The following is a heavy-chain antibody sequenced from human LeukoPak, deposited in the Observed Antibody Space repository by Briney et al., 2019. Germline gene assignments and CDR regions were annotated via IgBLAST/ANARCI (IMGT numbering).Heavy chain of an antibody. V-gene: IGHV3-30*02. Sequence: PGGSLRPPCAASGFPFSSYGMHWVRQAPDKGLGWGAFICYDGSNKYYADSVKGRFTISRDNTKNSLQLQMNSLGAEDTAVYYCAKDRGPSFGPFDCWGQGTLVTVSS. CDR1: GFPFSSYG. D-gene: IGHD2-15*01. J-gene: IGHJ4*02. CDR3: AKDRGPSFGPFDC. CDR2: ICYDGSNK.